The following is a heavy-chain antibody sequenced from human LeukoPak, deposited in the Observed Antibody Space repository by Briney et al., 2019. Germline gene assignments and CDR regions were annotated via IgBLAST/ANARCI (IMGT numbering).Heavy chain of an antibody. Sequence: SQTLSLTCTVSGGSISSGDYYWSWIRQPPGKGLEWIGYIHYSGSTYYNPSLKSRVTISVDTSKNQFSLKLSSVTAADTAVYYCARVLSNYGFDPWGQGTLVTVSS. J-gene: IGHJ5*02. CDR3: ARVLSNYGFDP. V-gene: IGHV4-30-4*01. CDR2: IHYSGST. D-gene: IGHD4-11*01. CDR1: GGSISSGDYY.